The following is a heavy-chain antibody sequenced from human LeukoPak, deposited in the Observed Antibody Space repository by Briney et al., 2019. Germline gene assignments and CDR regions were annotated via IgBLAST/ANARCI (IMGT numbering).Heavy chain of an antibody. CDR3: AKDQYVYDSSGYYY. CDR2: IWYDGSNK. V-gene: IGHV3-33*06. J-gene: IGHJ4*02. D-gene: IGHD3-22*01. CDR1: GFTFSSYG. Sequence: GGSLRLSCAASGFTFSSYGMHWVRQAPGKGLEWVAVIWYDGSNKYYADSVKGRFTISRDNSKNTLYLQMNSLRAEDTAVYYCAKDQYVYDSSGYYYWGQGTLVTVSS.